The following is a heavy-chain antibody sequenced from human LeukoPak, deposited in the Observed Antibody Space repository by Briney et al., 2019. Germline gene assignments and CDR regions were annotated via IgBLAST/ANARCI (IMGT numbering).Heavy chain of an antibody. CDR3: ASSVSSGWSPFDY. V-gene: IGHV4-39*01. Sequence: SETLSLTCTVSGGSISSSSYYWGWIRQPPGKGLKWIGSIYYSGSTYCNPSLKSRVTISVDTSKNQFSLKLSSVTAADTAVYYCASSVSSGWSPFDYWGQGTLVTVSS. J-gene: IGHJ4*02. CDR1: GGSISSSSYY. CDR2: IYYSGST. D-gene: IGHD6-19*01.